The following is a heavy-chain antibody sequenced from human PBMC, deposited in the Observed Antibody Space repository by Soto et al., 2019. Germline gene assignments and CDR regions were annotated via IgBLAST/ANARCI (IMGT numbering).Heavy chain of an antibody. Sequence: GGSLRLSCAASGFTVSSNYMSWVRQAPGKGLEWVSVIYSGDSTNYADSVKGRFTISRDNSKNTLYLQMNSLRADDTAVYYCARSTTVTTPGYWGQGTLVTVSS. V-gene: IGHV3-66*01. D-gene: IGHD4-17*01. J-gene: IGHJ4*02. CDR3: ARSTTVTTPGY. CDR1: GFTVSSNY. CDR2: IYSGDST.